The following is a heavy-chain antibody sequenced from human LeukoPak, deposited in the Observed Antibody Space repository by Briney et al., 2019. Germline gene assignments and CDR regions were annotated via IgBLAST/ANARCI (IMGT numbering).Heavy chain of an antibody. V-gene: IGHV1-69*13. CDR3: ARELRYFDWLPGGLDY. CDR1: GGTFSSYA. Sequence: SVKVSCKASGGTFSSYAISWVRQAPGQGLEWMGGIIPIFGTANYAQKFQGRVTITADESTSTAYMELSSLRSEDTAVYYCARELRYFDWLPGGLDYWGQGTLVTVPS. CDR2: IIPIFGTA. J-gene: IGHJ4*02. D-gene: IGHD3-9*01.